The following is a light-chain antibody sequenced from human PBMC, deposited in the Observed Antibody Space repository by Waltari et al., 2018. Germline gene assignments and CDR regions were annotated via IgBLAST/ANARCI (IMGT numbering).Light chain of an antibody. V-gene: IGKV4-1*01. J-gene: IGKJ1*01. CDR1: QSVLYSSNNKNY. CDR3: QQYYNTART. Sequence: DIVMTQSPDFLAVSLGERATIHCKSSQSVLYSSNNKNYLAWFQQKPGQPPKLLISWASSREFGVPDRFSGSGSATDFTLTINNLQAEDVAVYYCQQYYNTARTFGQGTKVEI. CDR2: WAS.